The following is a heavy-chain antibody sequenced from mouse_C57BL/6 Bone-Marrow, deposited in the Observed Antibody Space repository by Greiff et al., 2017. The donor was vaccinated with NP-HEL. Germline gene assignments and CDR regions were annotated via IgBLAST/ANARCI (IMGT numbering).Heavy chain of an antibody. CDR1: GYTFTSYG. Sequence: QVQLKQSGAELARPGASVKLSCKASGYTFTSYGISWVKQRTGQGLEWIGEIYPRSGNTYYNEKFKGKATLTADKSSSTAYMELRSLTSDDSAVYFCARLIYYGSFYAMDYWGQGTSVTVSS. CDR2: IYPRSGNT. D-gene: IGHD1-1*01. V-gene: IGHV1-81*01. CDR3: ARLIYYGSFYAMDY. J-gene: IGHJ4*01.